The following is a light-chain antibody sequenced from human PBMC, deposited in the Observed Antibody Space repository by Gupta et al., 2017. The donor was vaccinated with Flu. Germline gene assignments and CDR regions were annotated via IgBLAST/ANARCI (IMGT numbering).Light chain of an antibody. Sequence: QSALTQPPSASGSPGQSVTISCTGTSSDVGGYNYVSWYQQHPGKAPKLMIYEVIKRPSGVPDRFSGSKSGNTASLSVSELQAEDEADYYCSSYAGSDNVVFGGGTKLTVL. CDR2: EVI. CDR1: SSDVGGYNY. J-gene: IGLJ2*01. CDR3: SSYAGSDNVV. V-gene: IGLV2-8*01.